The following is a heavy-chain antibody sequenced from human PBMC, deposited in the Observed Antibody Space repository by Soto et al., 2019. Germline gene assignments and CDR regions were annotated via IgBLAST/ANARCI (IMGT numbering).Heavy chain of an antibody. Sequence: ASVKVSCKASGYTVTGYYMHWVRQAPGQGLEWMGWINPNSGGTNYAQKFQGWVTMTRDTSISTAYMELSRLRSDDTAVYYCARSITMVRGVAKNYYYYYYGMDVWGQGTTVTVSS. CDR1: GYTVTGYY. CDR2: INPNSGGT. CDR3: ARSITMVRGVAKNYYYYYYGMDV. D-gene: IGHD3-10*01. J-gene: IGHJ6*02. V-gene: IGHV1-2*04.